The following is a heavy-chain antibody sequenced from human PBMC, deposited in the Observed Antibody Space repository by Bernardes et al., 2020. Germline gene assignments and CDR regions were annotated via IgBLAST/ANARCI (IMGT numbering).Heavy chain of an antibody. CDR1: GGSFSGYD. V-gene: IGHV4-34*01. CDR3: ARGVRDIGVVPAAYNWFDR. CDR2: INHSGST. J-gene: IGHJ5*02. Sequence: SETLSLTCAVYGGSFSGYDWSWIRQPPGKGLEWIGEINHSGSTNYNPSRKSRVTISVDTSKNQCSLRLSSVTAADTAVYYCARGVRDIGVVPAAYNWFDRWGQGNLVTVSS. D-gene: IGHD2-2*01.